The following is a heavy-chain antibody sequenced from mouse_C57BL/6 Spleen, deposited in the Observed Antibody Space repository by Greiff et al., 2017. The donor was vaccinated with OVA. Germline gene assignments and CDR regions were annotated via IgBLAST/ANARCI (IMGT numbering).Heavy chain of an antibody. CDR2: IDPSDSYT. D-gene: IGHD1-1*01. V-gene: IGHV1-50*01. CDR3: ARSDYCGSSYYIDY. J-gene: IGHJ2*01. CDR1: GYTFTSYW. Sequence: QVQLQQPGAELVKPGASVKLSCKASGYTFTSYWMQWVKQRPGQGLEWIGEIDPSDSYTNYNQKFKGKATLTVDTSSSTAYMQLSSLTSEDSAVYYCARSDYCGSSYYIDYWGQGTTLTVSS.